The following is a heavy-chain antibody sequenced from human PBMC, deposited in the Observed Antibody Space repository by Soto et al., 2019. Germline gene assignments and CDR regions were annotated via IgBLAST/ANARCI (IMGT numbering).Heavy chain of an antibody. CDR3: ARTARLDC. J-gene: IGHJ4*02. CDR1: GVSLSDYF. V-gene: IGHV4-34*01. CDR2: INHSGIT. Sequence: QVQLQQWGAGLLKPMETLSLTCAVFGVSLSDYFWSWIRQPPGKGLEWIGEINHSGITKYNPSLKSRVTISVDTSKNQFSLKVSSVPAVDPAVYYCARTARLDCWGQGTLVTVSS.